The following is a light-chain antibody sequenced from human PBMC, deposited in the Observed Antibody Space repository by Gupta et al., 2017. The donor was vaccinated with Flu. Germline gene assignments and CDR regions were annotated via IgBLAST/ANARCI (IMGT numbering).Light chain of an antibody. CDR3: QQYGSSPCT. V-gene: IGKV3-20*01. CDR1: QSISRSY. J-gene: IGKJ3*01. CDR2: GAS. Sequence: EIVLPQSPGTLSLSPGERATLSCRASQSISRSYLAWYQQKPGQAPRLLIYGASSRATGIPDRFSGSGSGTDFTLTISRLEPEDFAVYYCQQYGSSPCTFGPGTKVDSK.